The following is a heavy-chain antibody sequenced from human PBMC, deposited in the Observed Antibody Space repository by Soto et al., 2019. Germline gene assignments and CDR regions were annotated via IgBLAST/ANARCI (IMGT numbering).Heavy chain of an antibody. D-gene: IGHD4-17*01. J-gene: IGHJ5*02. CDR3: AHRGHGVYPRDNWFDP. CDR2: IYWNDDE. Sequence: QITLKESGPTLVKPTQTLTLTCSFSGFSLSTSGRGVGWIRQPPGKALEWLAVIYWNDDERYSPSLKNRVTTTKDTYKNQVVLTMTNMDPMDTATYYCAHRGHGVYPRDNWFDPWGQGTLVTVSS. CDR1: GFSLSTSGRG. V-gene: IGHV2-5*01.